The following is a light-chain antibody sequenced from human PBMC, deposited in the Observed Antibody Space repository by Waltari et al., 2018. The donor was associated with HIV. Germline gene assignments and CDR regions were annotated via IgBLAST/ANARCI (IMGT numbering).Light chain of an antibody. J-gene: IGKJ5*01. Sequence: CKSSQSVLYSSDNKNYLVWYQQKPGQPPKLLIYWASTRESGVPDRFSGSGSGTDFTLTISSLQAEDVAVYYCQQYYSTPITFGQGTRLEIK. CDR2: WAS. CDR1: QSVLYSSDNKNY. V-gene: IGKV4-1*01. CDR3: QQYYSTPIT.